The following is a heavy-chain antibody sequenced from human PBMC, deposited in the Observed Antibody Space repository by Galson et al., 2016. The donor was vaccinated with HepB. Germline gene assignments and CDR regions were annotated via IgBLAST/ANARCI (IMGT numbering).Heavy chain of an antibody. Sequence: SLRLSCAASGFTFSSYWMDWVRQAPGKGLVWVSRINSDGSSTSYADSVKGRFTISRDNAKNTLYLRMNSLRAEDTAVYYCARDRAADGGTDWFDPWGQGTLVTVSS. CDR3: ARDRAADGGTDWFDP. J-gene: IGHJ5*02. D-gene: IGHD6-13*01. CDR1: GFTFSSYW. CDR2: INSDGSST. V-gene: IGHV3-74*01.